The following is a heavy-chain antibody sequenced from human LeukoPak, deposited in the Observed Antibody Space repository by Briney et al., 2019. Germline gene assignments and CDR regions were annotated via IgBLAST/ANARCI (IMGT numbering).Heavy chain of an antibody. CDR2: INWNGATT. V-gene: IGHV3-20*04. CDR1: GASISSNNYC. Sequence: ETLSLTCTVSGASISSNNYCWGWIRQAPGKGLEWVAGINWNGATTAYADSVKGRFTISRDNAEASLYLQMNSLRGEDTAFYYCARSWGTAVPHFFDDWGQGTLVTVSS. CDR3: ARSWGTAVPHFFDD. D-gene: IGHD3-16*01. J-gene: IGHJ4*02.